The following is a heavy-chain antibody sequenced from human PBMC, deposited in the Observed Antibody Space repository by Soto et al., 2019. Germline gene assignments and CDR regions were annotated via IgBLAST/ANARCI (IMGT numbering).Heavy chain of an antibody. V-gene: IGHV3-21*01. CDR1: GVTFGNYA. CDR3: ARDGLSVAGKTYYYYGMDV. J-gene: IGHJ6*02. D-gene: IGHD6-19*01. Sequence: PGGSLRLSCAASGVTFGNYAMSWVRQAPEKGLQWVSAIGGTGNNIYYADSVKGRFTISRDNAKNSLYLQMNSLRAEDTAVYYCARDGLSVAGKTYYYYGMDVWGQGTTVTVSS. CDR2: IGGTGNNI.